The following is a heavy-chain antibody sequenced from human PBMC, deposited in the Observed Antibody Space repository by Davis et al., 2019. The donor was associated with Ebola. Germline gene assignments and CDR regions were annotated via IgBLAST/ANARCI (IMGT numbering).Heavy chain of an antibody. D-gene: IGHD4-23*01. V-gene: IGHV1-3*01. CDR3: ARDYGGNTRYYYYYGMDV. J-gene: IGHJ6*02. Sequence: ASVKVSCKASGYTLTSYAMHWVRQAPGQRLEWMGWINAGNGNTKYSQKFQGRVTITRDTSASTAYMELSSLRSEDTAVYYCARDYGGNTRYYYYYGMDVWGQGTTVTVSS. CDR1: GYTLTSYA. CDR2: INAGNGNT.